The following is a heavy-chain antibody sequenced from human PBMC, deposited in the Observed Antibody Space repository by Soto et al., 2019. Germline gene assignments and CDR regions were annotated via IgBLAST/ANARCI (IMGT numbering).Heavy chain of an antibody. V-gene: IGHV1-8*01. D-gene: IGHD4-17*01. CDR3: ARGVKYGAYSRWFDP. J-gene: IGHJ5*02. Sequence: QVQLVQSGAEVKKPGASVKVSCKASGYTFTSYDINWVRQATGQGLEYLGWMNPNSGNTGYVQKFQGRVTMTRDTSISPAYMELSSLRSEDTALYFCARGVKYGAYSRWFDPWGQGTLVSVSS. CDR1: GYTFTSYD. CDR2: MNPNSGNT.